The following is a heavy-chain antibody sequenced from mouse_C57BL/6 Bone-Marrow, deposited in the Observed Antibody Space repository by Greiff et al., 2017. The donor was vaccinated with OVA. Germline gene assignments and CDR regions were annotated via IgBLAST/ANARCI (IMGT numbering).Heavy chain of an antibody. Sequence: QVQLQQSGAELMKPGASVKLSCKATGYTFTGYWIEWVKQRPGHGLEWIGEILPGSGSTNHNEKFKGKATFTADTSSNTAYMQLSSLTTEDSAIYYCALIYSAYWGQGTTLTVSS. V-gene: IGHV1-9*01. D-gene: IGHD1-1*01. CDR3: ALIYSAY. CDR2: ILPGSGST. CDR1: GYTFTGYW. J-gene: IGHJ2*01.